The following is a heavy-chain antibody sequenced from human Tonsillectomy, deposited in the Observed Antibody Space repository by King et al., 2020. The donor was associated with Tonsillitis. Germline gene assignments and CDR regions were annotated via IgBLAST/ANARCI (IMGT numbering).Heavy chain of an antibody. Sequence: QVQLVESGGGVVQPGRSLRLSCAASGFTFSNHGMHWVRQAPGKGLEWVAAISYDGTNEYYAASVKGRFAISRDNSNLYLQMSSLTAEDTAVYYCAKDRTYDRTWFVELDVWGRGTLVAVSS. V-gene: IGHV3-30*18. CDR1: GFTFSNHG. D-gene: IGHD1-26*01. J-gene: IGHJ4*02. CDR3: AKDRTYDRTWFVELDV. CDR2: ISYDGTNE.